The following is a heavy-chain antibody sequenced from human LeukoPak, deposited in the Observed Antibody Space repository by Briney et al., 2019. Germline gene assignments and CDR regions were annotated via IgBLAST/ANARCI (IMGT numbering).Heavy chain of an antibody. Sequence: ASVTVSCKASGYSFTGYFIHWVRQAPAQGLEWMGRLNPSTGATNYSQTFQGRVTMTRDTSIDTAYMEVSALSSDATAVYYCATTFSGSYPEIDYWGQGTLVTVSS. CDR2: LNPSTGAT. D-gene: IGHD6-19*01. CDR3: ATTFSGSYPEIDY. J-gene: IGHJ4*02. CDR1: GYSFTGYF. V-gene: IGHV1-2*02.